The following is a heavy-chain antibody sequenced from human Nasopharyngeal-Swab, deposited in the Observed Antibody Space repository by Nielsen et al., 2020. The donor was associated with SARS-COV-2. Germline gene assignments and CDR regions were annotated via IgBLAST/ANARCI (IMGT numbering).Heavy chain of an antibody. D-gene: IGHD3-3*01. V-gene: IGHV3-23*01. CDR1: GFTFSNYA. CDR2: ISGSGGST. J-gene: IGHJ4*02. Sequence: GGSLRLSCAASGFTFSNYAMSWVRQAPGKGLEWVSAISGSGGSTYYADSEKGRFTISRDNSKNTLYLQMNSLRAEDTAVYYCAKDARYDFWSGYYFDYWGQGTLVTVSS. CDR3: AKDARYDFWSGYYFDY.